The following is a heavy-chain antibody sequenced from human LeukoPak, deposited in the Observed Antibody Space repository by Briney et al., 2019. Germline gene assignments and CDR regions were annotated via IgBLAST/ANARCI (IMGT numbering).Heavy chain of an antibody. CDR3: ARRAFGQLLFGY. D-gene: IGHD2-2*01. CDR2: INHSGST. J-gene: IGHJ4*02. CDR1: GGSFSGYY. V-gene: IGHV4-34*01. Sequence: PSETLSLTCAVYGGSFSGYYWSWIRQPPGKGLEWIGEINHSGSTNYNPSLKSRVTISVDTSKNQFSLKLSSVTAADTAVYYCARRAFGQLLFGYWGQGTLVTVSS.